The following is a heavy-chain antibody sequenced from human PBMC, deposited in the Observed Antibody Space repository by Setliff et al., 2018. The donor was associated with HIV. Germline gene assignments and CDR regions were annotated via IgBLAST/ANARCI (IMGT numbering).Heavy chain of an antibody. CDR3: AKRQYFDGGAFDI. CDR1: GFIFSTYG. Sequence: HPGGSLRLSCEASGFIFSTYGMHWVRQAPGKGLDKGLEWVAFIQSDGSNKYYADSVKGRFTISRDNSKNTLYLQMNSLRAEDTAVYYCAKRQYFDGGAFDIWGQGTMVTVSS. CDR2: IQSDGSNK. J-gene: IGHJ3*02. D-gene: IGHD3-9*01. V-gene: IGHV3-30*02.